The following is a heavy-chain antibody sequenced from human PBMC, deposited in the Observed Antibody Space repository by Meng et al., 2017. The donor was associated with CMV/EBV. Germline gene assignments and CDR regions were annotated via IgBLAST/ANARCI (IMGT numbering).Heavy chain of an antibody. CDR3: ARVWDSGWDY. D-gene: IGHD3-22*01. J-gene: IGHJ4*02. CDR2: INHSRST. V-gene: IGHV4-34*01. CDR1: GGSFSGYY. Sequence: VQLQQGCVGLGRPSATLSLTCAVYGGSFSGYYWSWIRQRPGKGLEWIGEINHSRSTNYNPSLKSRVTISVDTSKNQFSLKLSYVTAADTAVYYCARVWDSGWDYWGQGTLVTVSS.